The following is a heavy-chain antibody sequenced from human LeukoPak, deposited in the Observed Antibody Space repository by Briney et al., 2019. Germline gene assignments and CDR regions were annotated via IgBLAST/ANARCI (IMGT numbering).Heavy chain of an antibody. Sequence: PGRSLRLSCAASGFTFNRNAMHWVRQAPGKGLEWVAVISYDGSNKYYADSVKGRFTISRDNSKNTLYLLMNSLRAEDTAVYYCAREDYGGVYFDYWGQGTLVPVSS. J-gene: IGHJ4*02. CDR2: ISYDGSNK. CDR3: AREDYGGVYFDY. D-gene: IGHD4-23*01. V-gene: IGHV3-30-3*01. CDR1: GFTFNRNA.